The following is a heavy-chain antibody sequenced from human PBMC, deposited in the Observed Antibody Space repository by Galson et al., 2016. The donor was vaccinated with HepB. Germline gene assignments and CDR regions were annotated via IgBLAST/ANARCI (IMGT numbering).Heavy chain of an antibody. CDR2: IDWDDDK. CDR3: VRMGLHDAFDV. J-gene: IGHJ3*01. Sequence: PALVKPTQTLTLTCAFSGFSLTTNGMRVAWIRQPPGKALEWLARIDWDDDKYYSASLKTRLTISKDTSKHQVVLTMTNVDPVDTATYYCVRMGLHDAFDVWGQGTLVTVSS. D-gene: IGHD2-15*01. CDR1: GFSLTTNGMR. V-gene: IGHV2-70*04.